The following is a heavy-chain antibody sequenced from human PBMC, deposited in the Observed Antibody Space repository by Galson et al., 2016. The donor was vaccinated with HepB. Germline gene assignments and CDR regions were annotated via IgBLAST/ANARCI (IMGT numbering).Heavy chain of an antibody. V-gene: IGHV6-1*01. Sequence: CAISGDSVSSNSAAWTWIRQSPLRGLEWLGRTYYRSKWYNDYAVSVKSRITIHTDTSKNQFSLQLNSVTPEDTAVYYCARVRCSTFRCQNWFDPWGQGTLVTVSS. CDR3: ARVRCSTFRCQNWFDP. J-gene: IGHJ5*02. CDR1: GDSVSSNSAA. CDR2: TYYRSKWYN. D-gene: IGHD2/OR15-2a*01.